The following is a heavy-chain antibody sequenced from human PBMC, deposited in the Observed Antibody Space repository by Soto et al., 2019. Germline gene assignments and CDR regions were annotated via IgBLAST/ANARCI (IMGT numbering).Heavy chain of an antibody. D-gene: IGHD2-21*01. CDR1: GFTFSSYA. CDR2: ISGSGGST. V-gene: IGHV3-23*01. J-gene: IGHJ4*02. CDR3: AKGGPDAFCGGGRCYFES. Sequence: GGSLRLSCAASGFTFSSYAMSWVRQAPGKGLEWVSAISGSGGSTYYADSVKGRFFISRDNAKNSLYLQMNSLRREDTALYYCAKGGPDAFCGGGRCYFESWGQGTQVTVSS.